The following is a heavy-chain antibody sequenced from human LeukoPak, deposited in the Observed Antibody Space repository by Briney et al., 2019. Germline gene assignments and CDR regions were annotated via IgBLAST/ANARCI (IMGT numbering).Heavy chain of an antibody. Sequence: GRSLRLSCAASGFTFSSYGMHWVRQAPGKGLEWVAVISYDGSNKYYADSVKGRFTVSRDNSKNTLYLQMNSLRAEDTAVYYCAAHKPIFTTPFDYWGQGTLVTVSS. CDR3: AAHKPIFTTPFDY. J-gene: IGHJ4*02. CDR1: GFTFSSYG. CDR2: ISYDGSNK. V-gene: IGHV3-30*03. D-gene: IGHD2-15*01.